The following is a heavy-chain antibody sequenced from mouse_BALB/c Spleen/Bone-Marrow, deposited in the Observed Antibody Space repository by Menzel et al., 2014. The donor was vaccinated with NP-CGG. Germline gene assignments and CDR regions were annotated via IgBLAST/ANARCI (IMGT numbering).Heavy chain of an antibody. V-gene: IGHV1S135*01. J-gene: IGHJ3*01. Sequence: VHVKQSGPELEKPGASVKISCKASGYSFTGYNMNWVKQTNGKSLEWIGNIDPYNGDTRYSQKFKGKATLTVDKSSSTSYMQLKSLTSEDSAVYYCARGGYDVGTFAYWGQGTLVTVSA. D-gene: IGHD2-14*01. CDR3: ARGGYDVGTFAY. CDR2: IDPYNGDT. CDR1: GYSFTGYN.